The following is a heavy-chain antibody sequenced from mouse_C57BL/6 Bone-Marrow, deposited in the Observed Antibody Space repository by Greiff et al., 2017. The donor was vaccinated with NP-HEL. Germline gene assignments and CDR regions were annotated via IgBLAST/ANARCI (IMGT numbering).Heavy chain of an antibody. J-gene: IGHJ2*01. V-gene: IGHV1-15*01. CDR2: IDPETGGT. CDR1: GYTFTDYE. CDR3: TSSTLYGSSLFDY. Sequence: QVQLQQSGAELVRPGASVTLSCKASGYTFTDYEMHWVKQTPVHGLEWIGAIDPETGGTAYNQKFKGKAILTADKSSSTAYMELRSLTSEDSAVYDCTSSTLYGSSLFDYWGQGTTLTVSS. D-gene: IGHD1-1*01.